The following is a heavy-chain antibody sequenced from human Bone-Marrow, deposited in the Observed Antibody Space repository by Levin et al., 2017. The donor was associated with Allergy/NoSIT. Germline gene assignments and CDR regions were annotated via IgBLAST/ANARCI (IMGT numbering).Heavy chain of an antibody. J-gene: IGHJ4*02. CDR1: GSTLSKLS. D-gene: IGHD6-19*01. V-gene: IGHV1-24*01. CDR3: ATVQYSYGSKYIDY. Sequence: ASVKVSCKVSGSTLSKLSVHWVRQAPGKGLEWMGGILPKNDETIFAQNFRGRVSVSYDTSADIAYMTMSSLRSEDTAVYYCATVQYSYGSKYIDYWGQGTLVTVSS. CDR2: ILPKNDET.